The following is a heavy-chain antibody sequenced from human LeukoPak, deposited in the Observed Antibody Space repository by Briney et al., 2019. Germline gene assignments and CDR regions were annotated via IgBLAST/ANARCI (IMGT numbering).Heavy chain of an antibody. CDR2: IYPGGST. CDR3: ARGPWAAAGGSIDGLDI. J-gene: IGHJ3*02. CDR1: GFTVSRNY. Sequence: PGGSLRLSCAASGFTVSRNYMSWVRQAPGKGLEWVSVIYPGGSTYYADSVKGRFTISRHNSENTLDLQMNSLRVEDTAVYYCARGPWAAAGGSIDGLDIWGQGTMVTVSS. V-gene: IGHV3-53*04. D-gene: IGHD6-13*01.